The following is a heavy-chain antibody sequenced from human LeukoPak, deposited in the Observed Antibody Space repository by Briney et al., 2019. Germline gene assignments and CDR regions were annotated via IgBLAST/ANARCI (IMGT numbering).Heavy chain of an antibody. CDR2: IRGSSTTI. V-gene: IGHV3-48*01. Sequence: GGSLRLSCAASGFSFSTSSMSWVRQTLGKRLEWISYIRGSSTTIYYADSVKGRFTISRDKARNSLYLQMNDLRAEDTGVYFCARDARSHCGTDACYGPYFDYWGQGSLVTVSS. D-gene: IGHD2-2*01. CDR3: ARDARSHCGTDACYGPYFDY. J-gene: IGHJ4*02. CDR1: GFSFSTSS.